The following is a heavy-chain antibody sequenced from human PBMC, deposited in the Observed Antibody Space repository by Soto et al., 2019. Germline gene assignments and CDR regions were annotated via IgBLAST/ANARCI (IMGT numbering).Heavy chain of an antibody. CDR3: AKTESFNGYYNAFDS. Sequence: GGSLRLSCAASGFSFAGYAVAWVRQAPGKGLEWVSTVSGGGGSTYYADSVKGRFTIYRDNSGNTVYLQMNSLNAGDTALYYCAKTESFNGYYNAFDSWGQGTRVTVSS. CDR2: VSGGGGST. CDR1: GFSFAGYA. J-gene: IGHJ4*02. V-gene: IGHV3-23*01. D-gene: IGHD3-9*01.